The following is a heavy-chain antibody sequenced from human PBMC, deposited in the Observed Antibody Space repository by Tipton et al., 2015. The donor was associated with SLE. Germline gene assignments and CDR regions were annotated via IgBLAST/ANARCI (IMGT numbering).Heavy chain of an antibody. V-gene: IGHV4-39*07. CDR1: GGSISSYF. Sequence: TLSLTCSVSGGSISSYFWTWIRQPPGKGLEWIGSIYYSGSTYYNPSLKSRVTISVDTSKNQFSLRLSSVSAADTAVYYCARHVDPTDYYYYAVDVWGQGTTVTVSS. CDR3: ARHVDPTDYYYYAVDV. CDR2: IYYSGST. J-gene: IGHJ6*02.